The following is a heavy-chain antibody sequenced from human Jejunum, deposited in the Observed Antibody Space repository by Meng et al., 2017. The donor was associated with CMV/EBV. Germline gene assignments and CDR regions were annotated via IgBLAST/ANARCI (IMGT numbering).Heavy chain of an antibody. J-gene: IGHJ6*02. V-gene: IGHV3-7*01. CDR3: ARMDCSSPSCYTYGLDV. D-gene: IGHD2-2*02. Sequence: FSGYWMSWVRQAPGKGLKWVANIKQDGSEEYYVDSVKGRFTISRDNAKNSVYLQMNSLRAEDTAVYYCARMDCSSPSCYTYGLDVWGQGTTVTVSS. CDR2: IKQDGSEE. CDR1: FSGYW.